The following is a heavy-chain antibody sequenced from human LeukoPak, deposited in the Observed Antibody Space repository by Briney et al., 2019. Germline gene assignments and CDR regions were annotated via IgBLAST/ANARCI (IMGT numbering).Heavy chain of an antibody. Sequence: PGGSLRLSCAASGFTFSSYDMHWVRQAPGKGLEWVAFMQYDGSNKYYAESVKGRFTISRDKSKNTLYLQMDSLRVDDTAVYFCARDSIRQQLYYFDYWGQGTLVTVSS. V-gene: IGHV3-30*02. J-gene: IGHJ4*02. CDR1: GFTFSSYD. D-gene: IGHD6-13*01. CDR3: ARDSIRQQLYYFDY. CDR2: MQYDGSNK.